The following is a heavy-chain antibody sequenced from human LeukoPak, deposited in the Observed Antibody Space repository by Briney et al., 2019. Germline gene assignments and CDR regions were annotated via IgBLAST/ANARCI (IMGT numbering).Heavy chain of an antibody. V-gene: IGHV1-2*06. CDR3: ATGYCSGGSCYSVENWFDP. D-gene: IGHD2-15*01. Sequence: ASVKVSCKAAGSTFTGYYMFWVRQAPGQGLEWMGRINPNSGGTNYAQKFQGRVTMTRDTSISTAYMELSRLRSDDTAVYYCATGYCSGGSCYSVENWFDPWGQGTLVTVSS. CDR1: GSTFTGYY. CDR2: INPNSGGT. J-gene: IGHJ5*02.